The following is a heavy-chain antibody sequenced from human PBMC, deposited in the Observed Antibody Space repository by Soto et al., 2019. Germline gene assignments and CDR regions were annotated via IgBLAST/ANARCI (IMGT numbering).Heavy chain of an antibody. V-gene: IGHV3-30-3*01. CDR2: MSFDGSNK. CDR1: GFTFSTYA. D-gene: IGHD3-16*01. Sequence: QVQLVESGGGVVQPGRSLRLSCAASGFTFSTYAMHWVRQAPGKGLEWVALMSFDGSNKYYADSVKGRFSISRDNSKNTLYLQTNSLRAEDMAVYYCARDTPGGGLVLGMDVWGQGTTVTVSS. CDR3: ARDTPGGGLVLGMDV. J-gene: IGHJ6*02.